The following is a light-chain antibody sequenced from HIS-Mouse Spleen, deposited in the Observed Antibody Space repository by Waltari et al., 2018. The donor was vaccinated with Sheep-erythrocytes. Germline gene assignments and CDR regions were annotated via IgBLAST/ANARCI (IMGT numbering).Light chain of an antibody. CDR1: SSDVGGYNY. J-gene: IGLJ1*01. CDR3: CSYAGSYNHV. V-gene: IGLV2-11*01. Sequence: QSALTQPRSVSGSPGQSVTISCPGTSSDVGGYNYVSWYQQHPGKAPKRMIYEVSKRPSGVPDRFSGSKSGNTASLTISGLQAEDEADYYCCSYAGSYNHVFATGTKVTVL. CDR2: EVS.